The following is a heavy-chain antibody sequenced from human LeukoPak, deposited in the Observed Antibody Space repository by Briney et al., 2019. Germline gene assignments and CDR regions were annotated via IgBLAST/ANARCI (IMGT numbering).Heavy chain of an antibody. V-gene: IGHV3-53*01. D-gene: IGHD2/OR15-2a*01. J-gene: IGHJ4*02. CDR2: IYSGGST. CDR1: GFTFSSYA. CDR3: ARDAPYFY. Sequence: PGGSLRLSCAASGFTFSSYAMSWVRQAPGKGLEWVSVIYSGGSTYYADSVKGRFTISRDNSKNTLYLQMNSLRAEDTAVYYCARDAPYFYWGQGTLVTVSS.